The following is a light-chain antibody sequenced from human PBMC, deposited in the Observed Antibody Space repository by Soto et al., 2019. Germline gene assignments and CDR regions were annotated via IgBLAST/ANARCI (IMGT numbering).Light chain of an antibody. CDR3: CSYGGTSTFRI. J-gene: IGLJ2*01. CDR2: DVT. Sequence: QSALTQPRSVSASPGQSVTISCTGTSSDVGAYNYVSWYQQHPGKVPKLMIYDVTQRPSGVPDRFSGSKSGNTASLTISGLQAEDEADYYCCSYGGTSTFRIFGGGTKVTVL. V-gene: IGLV2-11*01. CDR1: SSDVGAYNY.